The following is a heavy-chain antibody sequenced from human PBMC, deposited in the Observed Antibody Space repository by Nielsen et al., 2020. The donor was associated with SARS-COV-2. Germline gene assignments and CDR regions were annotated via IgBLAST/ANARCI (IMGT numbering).Heavy chain of an antibody. D-gene: IGHD3-22*01. CDR3: LYSGAYYRSSEY. Sequence: SVKVSCKASGGTFSSYAISWVRQAPGQGLEWMGGIIPIFGTANYAQKFQGRVTITADESTSTAYMELSSLRSDDTAVYYCLYSGAYYRSSEYWGQGTLVTVSS. CDR2: IIPIFGTA. V-gene: IGHV1-69*13. J-gene: IGHJ4*02. CDR1: GGTFSSYA.